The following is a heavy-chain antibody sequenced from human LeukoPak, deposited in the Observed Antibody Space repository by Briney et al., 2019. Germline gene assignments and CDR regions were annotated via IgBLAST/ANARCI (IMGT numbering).Heavy chain of an antibody. V-gene: IGHV3-21*01. CDR3: ARARSSSWYTDY. Sequence: GGSLRLSCAASGFTFSSYWMSWVRQAPGKGLEWVSSISSSSSYIYYADSVKGRFTISRDNAKNSLYLQMNSLRAEDTAVYYCARARSSSWYTDYWGQGTLVTVSS. CDR1: GFTFSSYW. J-gene: IGHJ4*02. CDR2: ISSSSSYI. D-gene: IGHD6-13*01.